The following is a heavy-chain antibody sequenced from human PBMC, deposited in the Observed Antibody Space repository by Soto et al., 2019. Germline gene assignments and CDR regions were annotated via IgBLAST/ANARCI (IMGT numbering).Heavy chain of an antibody. V-gene: IGHV1-69*13. D-gene: IGHD1-26*01. J-gene: IGHJ3*02. CDR1: GGTFSSYA. Sequence: SVKVSCKASGGTFSSYAISWVRQAPGQGLEWMGGIIPIFGTANYAQKFQGRVTITADESTSTAYMELSSLRSEDTAVYYCAGAGATTNAFDIWGQGTMVTVSS. CDR3: AGAGATTNAFDI. CDR2: IIPIFGTA.